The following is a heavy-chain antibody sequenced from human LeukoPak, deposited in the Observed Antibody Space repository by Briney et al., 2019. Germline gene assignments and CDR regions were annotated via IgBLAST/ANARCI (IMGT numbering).Heavy chain of an antibody. CDR1: GFTFSAFL. J-gene: IGHJ4*02. CDR3: SRDPDRRSDY. D-gene: IGHD1-14*01. CDR2: INKDGRQI. Sequence: PGGSLRLSCAASGFTFSAFLMTWVRQAPGKGLEWVASINKDGRQIYVDSAKGRFTISRDNAKNSLYLQMNSLRAEDTAIYYCSRDPDRRSDYWGQGTLVIVTS. V-gene: IGHV3-7*01.